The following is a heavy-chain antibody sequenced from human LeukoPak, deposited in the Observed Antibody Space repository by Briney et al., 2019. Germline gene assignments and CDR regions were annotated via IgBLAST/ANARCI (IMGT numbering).Heavy chain of an antibody. J-gene: IGHJ6*02. CDR2: ISSSGGST. CDR1: GFTFSSYA. Sequence: PGGSLRLSCAASGFTFSSYAMSWVRQAPGKGLEWVSAISSSGGSTYYADSVKGRFTISRDNSKNTLYLQMNSLRAEDTAVYYCASTIFGVVPYYYYGMDVWGQGTTVTVSS. CDR3: ASTIFGVVPYYYYGMDV. V-gene: IGHV3-23*01. D-gene: IGHD3-3*01.